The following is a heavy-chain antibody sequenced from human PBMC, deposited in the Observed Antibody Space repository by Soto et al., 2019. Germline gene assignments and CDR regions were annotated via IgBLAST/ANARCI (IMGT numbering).Heavy chain of an antibody. V-gene: IGHV4-39*01. Sequence: SETLSLTSPAISGSISVTNVFWGWVRQPPGKGLEWIGNIDYSGTAYFSPSLATRVTLHVDTSKNQFSLTLYSVTAADTAVYYCARITGRHLDYWGQGIL. D-gene: IGHD1-20*01. J-gene: IGHJ4*02. CDR3: ARITGRHLDY. CDR1: SGSISVTNVF. CDR2: IDYSGTA.